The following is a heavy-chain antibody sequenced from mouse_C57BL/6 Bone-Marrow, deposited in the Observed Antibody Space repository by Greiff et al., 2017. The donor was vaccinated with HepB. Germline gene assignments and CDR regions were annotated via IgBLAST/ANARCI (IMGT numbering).Heavy chain of an antibody. CDR3: ARDHGYYGSLYAMDY. D-gene: IGHD1-1*01. CDR1: GFSINSDCY. Sequence: DVQLQESGPSLVRPSQTLSLTCTVTGFSINSDCYWIWIRQFPGNKLEYIGYTFYSGITYYNPSLDSRTYITRDTSKNQFSLKLSSVTTEDTATYYGARDHGYYGSLYAMDYWGQGTSVTVSS. CDR2: TFYSGIT. J-gene: IGHJ4*01. V-gene: IGHV3-3*01.